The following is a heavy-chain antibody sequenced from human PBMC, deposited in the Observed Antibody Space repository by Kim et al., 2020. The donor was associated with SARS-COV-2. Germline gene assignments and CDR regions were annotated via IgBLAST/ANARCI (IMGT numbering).Heavy chain of an antibody. V-gene: IGHV3-13*01. J-gene: IGHJ3*02. Sequence: YYPGSVKGRFTITRENAKNSLYLQMNSLRAGDTAVYYCARAYHGDDAFDIWGQGTMVTVSS. D-gene: IGHD3-10*01. CDR3: ARAYHGDDAFDI.